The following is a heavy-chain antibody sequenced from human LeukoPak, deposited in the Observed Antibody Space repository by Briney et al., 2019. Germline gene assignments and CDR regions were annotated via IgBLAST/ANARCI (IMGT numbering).Heavy chain of an antibody. D-gene: IGHD3-16*02. CDR1: GYSFTSYW. CDR3: ARQGSSDYDYVWGSYRPRPLGPVLN. V-gene: IGHV5-51*01. J-gene: IGHJ4*02. CDR2: IYPGDSDT. Sequence: GESLKISCKGSGYSFTSYWIGCVRQMAGKDLELMGIIYPGDSDTRYSPSFQGQVTISADKSISTAYLQWSSLKASDTAMYYCARQGSSDYDYVWGSYRPRPLGPVLNWGQGTLVTVSS.